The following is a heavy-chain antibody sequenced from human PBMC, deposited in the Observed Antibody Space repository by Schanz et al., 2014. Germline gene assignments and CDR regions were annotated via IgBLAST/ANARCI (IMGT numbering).Heavy chain of an antibody. D-gene: IGHD2-21*01. CDR2: IIPSLGLA. Sequence: QGQLVQSGPEVKEPGSSVKVSCKASGGTFSSFGINWVRQAPGQGLEWMGRIIPSLGLAKYEQKFQDKVTITADTSTTTAYMELSGLRSEDTAVYYCARDRLECGAECYSVEVFEIWGQGTLVTVSS. CDR1: GGTFSSFG. V-gene: IGHV1-69*04. CDR3: ARDRLECGAECYSVEVFEI. J-gene: IGHJ4*02.